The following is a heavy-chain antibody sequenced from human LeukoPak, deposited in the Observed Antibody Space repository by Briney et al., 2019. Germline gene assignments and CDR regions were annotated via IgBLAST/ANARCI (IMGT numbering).Heavy chain of an antibody. Sequence: SQTLSLTCTVSGGSISSGGYYWSWIRQHPGKGLEWIGYIYYSGSTYYNPSLKSRVTISVDTSKNQFSLKLSSVTAADTAVYYCARVARYSGYDSGLPRFDYWGQGNLVTVSS. V-gene: IGHV4-31*03. J-gene: IGHJ4*02. CDR3: ARVARYSGYDSGLPRFDY. D-gene: IGHD5-12*01. CDR1: GGSISSGGYY. CDR2: IYYSGST.